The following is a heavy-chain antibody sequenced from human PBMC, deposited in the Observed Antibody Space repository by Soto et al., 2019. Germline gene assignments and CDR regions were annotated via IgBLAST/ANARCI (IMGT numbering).Heavy chain of an antibody. CDR1: GGTFSSYA. Sequence: SVKVSCKASGGTFSSYAISWVRQAPGQGLEWMGGIIPIFGTANYAQKFQGRVTITADESTSTAYMELSSLRSEDTAVYYCARAPDILTGPGWFDPWGQGTLVTVSS. J-gene: IGHJ5*02. CDR3: ARAPDILTGPGWFDP. CDR2: IIPIFGTA. V-gene: IGHV1-69*13. D-gene: IGHD3-9*01.